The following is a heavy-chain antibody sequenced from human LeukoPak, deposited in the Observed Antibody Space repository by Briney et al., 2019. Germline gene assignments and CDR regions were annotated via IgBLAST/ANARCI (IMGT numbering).Heavy chain of an antibody. V-gene: IGHV4-59*01. J-gene: IGHJ4*02. Sequence: SATLSLTCTVSGGSISSYYWSWIRQPPGKGLEWIGYIYYSGSTNYNPSLKSRVTISVDTSKNQFSLKLSSVTAADTAVYYCARVNSPTDYWGQGTLVTVFS. CDR1: GGSISSYY. CDR3: ARVNSPTDY. CDR2: IYYSGST.